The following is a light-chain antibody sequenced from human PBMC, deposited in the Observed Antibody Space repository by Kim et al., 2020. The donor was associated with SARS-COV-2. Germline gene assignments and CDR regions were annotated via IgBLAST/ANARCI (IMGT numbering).Light chain of an antibody. CDR1: QDITNY. J-gene: IGKJ4*01. Sequence: SASLGDRVTITCRASQDITNYVNWYQQKPGKAPKILIYDASNLATGVPSRFSASGSGTHFTLTISNLQPGDFATYYCQQYGDLPLTFGGGTKLEI. CDR2: DAS. V-gene: IGKV1-33*01. CDR3: QQYGDLPLT.